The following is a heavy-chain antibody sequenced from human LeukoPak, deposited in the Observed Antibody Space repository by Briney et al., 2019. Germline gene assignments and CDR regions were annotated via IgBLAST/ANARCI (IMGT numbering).Heavy chain of an antibody. J-gene: IGHJ3*02. V-gene: IGHV4-34*01. CDR3: ARVGVTTLNAFDI. Sequence: SETLSLTYAVYGGSFRGNYWSWIRQPPGKGLEWIGEINHSGSTNYNPSLKSRVTISVDTSKNQFSLKLSSVTAADTAVYYCARVGVTTLNAFDIWGQGTMVTVSS. CDR2: INHSGST. CDR1: GGSFRGNY. D-gene: IGHD4-17*01.